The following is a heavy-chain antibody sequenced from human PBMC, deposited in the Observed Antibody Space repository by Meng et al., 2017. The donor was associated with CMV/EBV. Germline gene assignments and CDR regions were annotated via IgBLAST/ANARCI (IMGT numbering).Heavy chain of an antibody. CDR2: IYYSGST. Sequence: SETLSLTCTVSGGSISSSSYYWGWIRQPPGKGLEWLGSIYYSGSTYYNPSLKSRVTIAVDTSQNQFSLKPSSVTAADTAVYYCARDGQTNDFWSGQYYYYYYGMDVWGQGTTVTVSS. CDR3: ARDGQTNDFWSGQYYYYYYGMDV. D-gene: IGHD3-3*01. J-gene: IGHJ6*02. V-gene: IGHV4-39*07. CDR1: GGSISSSSYY.